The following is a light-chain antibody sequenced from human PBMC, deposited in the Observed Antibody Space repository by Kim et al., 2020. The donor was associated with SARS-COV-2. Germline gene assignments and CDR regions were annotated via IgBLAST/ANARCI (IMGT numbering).Light chain of an antibody. CDR3: QQYNNWPPGRT. Sequence: PAQRAPLSCKASQSVSSNLAWYRQKPGQAPRLLIYGASTRATGIPARFSGSGSGTEFTLTISSLQSEDFAVYYCQQYNNWPPGRTFGQGTKVDIK. V-gene: IGKV3-15*01. CDR2: GAS. J-gene: IGKJ1*01. CDR1: QSVSSN.